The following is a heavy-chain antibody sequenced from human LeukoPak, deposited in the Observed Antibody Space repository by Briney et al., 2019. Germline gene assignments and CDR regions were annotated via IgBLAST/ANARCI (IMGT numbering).Heavy chain of an antibody. Sequence: QLQLQESGPGLVKPSETLSLTCTVSGGSISSSSYYWSWIRQPPGKGLEWIGEINHSGSTNYNPSLKSRVTISVDTSKNQFSLKLSSVTAADTAVYYCASGTTVTRHWGQGTLVTVSS. CDR2: INHSGST. D-gene: IGHD4-11*01. V-gene: IGHV4-39*07. CDR3: ASGTTVTRH. CDR1: GGSISSSSYY. J-gene: IGHJ4*02.